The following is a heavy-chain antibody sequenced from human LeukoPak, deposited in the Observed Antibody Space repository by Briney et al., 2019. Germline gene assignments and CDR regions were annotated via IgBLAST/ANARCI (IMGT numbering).Heavy chain of an antibody. CDR3: ARAPRGYDFWSGYYPDY. CDR2: IRYDGSNK. V-gene: IGHV3-30*02. Sequence: GGSLRLSCAASGFTFSSYGMHWVRQAPGKGLEWVAFIRYDGSNKYYADSVKGRFTISRDTAKNSLYLHMNSLRAEDTAVYYCARAPRGYDFWSGYYPDYWGQGTLVTVSS. CDR1: GFTFSSYG. D-gene: IGHD3-3*01. J-gene: IGHJ4*02.